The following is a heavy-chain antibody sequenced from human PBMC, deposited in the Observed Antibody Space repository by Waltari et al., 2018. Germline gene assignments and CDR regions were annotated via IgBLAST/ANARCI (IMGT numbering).Heavy chain of an antibody. J-gene: IGHJ4*02. CDR3: ARDTGTTWSTGDFDY. V-gene: IGHV3-33*01. CDR1: GFTFSSYG. Sequence: QVQLVESGGGVVQPGRSLRLSCAASGFTFSSYGMHWVRQAPGKGVGWVAVIWYDGSNKYYADSVKGRFTISRDNSKNTLYLQMNSLRAEDTAVYYCARDTGTTWSTGDFDYWGQGTLVTVSS. CDR2: IWYDGSNK. D-gene: IGHD1-7*01.